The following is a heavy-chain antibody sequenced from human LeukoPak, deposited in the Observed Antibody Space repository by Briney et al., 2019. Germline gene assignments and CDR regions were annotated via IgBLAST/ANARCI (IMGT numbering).Heavy chain of an antibody. Sequence: GASVKVSCKASGVTFSAKTISWVRQAPGHGLEWIGGIHPIFGTTNYAQKFQGRVAINTDESTTTAYMEVSGLTSEDTAIYYCAKISARDYDDYVFDYWGQGTLVIVSS. V-gene: IGHV1-69*05. D-gene: IGHD3-16*01. CDR1: GVTFSAKT. J-gene: IGHJ4*02. CDR3: AKISARDYDDYVFDY. CDR2: IHPIFGTT.